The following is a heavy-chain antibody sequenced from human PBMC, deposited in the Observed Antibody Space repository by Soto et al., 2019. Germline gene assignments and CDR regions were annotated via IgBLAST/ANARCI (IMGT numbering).Heavy chain of an antibody. Sequence: GGSLRLSCAASGFTFSSYSMNWVRQAPGKGLEWVSYISSSSSTIYYADSVKGRFTISRDNAKNSLYLQMNSLRDEETAVYYCERGQLGPNWFDPWGQGTLVTVSS. V-gene: IGHV3-48*02. CDR1: GFTFSSYS. J-gene: IGHJ5*02. CDR3: ERGQLGPNWFDP. CDR2: ISSSSSTI. D-gene: IGHD6-6*01.